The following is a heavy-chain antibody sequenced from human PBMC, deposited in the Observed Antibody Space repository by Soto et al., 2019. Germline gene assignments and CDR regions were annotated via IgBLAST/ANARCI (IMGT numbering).Heavy chain of an antibody. J-gene: IGHJ5*02. V-gene: IGHV1-3*01. CDR2: INAGNGNT. CDR3: ARAPNGYSYGYWFDP. CDR1: GYTFTSYA. Sequence: GASVKVSCKASGYTFTSYAMHWVRQAPGQRLEWMGWINAGNGNTKYSQKFQGRVTITRDTSTSTAYMELRSLRSDDTAVYYCARAPNGYSYGYWFDPWGQGTLVTVSS. D-gene: IGHD5-18*01.